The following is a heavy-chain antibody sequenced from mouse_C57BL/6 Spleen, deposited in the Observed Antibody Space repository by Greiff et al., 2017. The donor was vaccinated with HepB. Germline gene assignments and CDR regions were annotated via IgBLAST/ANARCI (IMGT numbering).Heavy chain of an antibody. D-gene: IGHD1-1*01. Sequence: EVKVVESGGGLVKPGGSLKLSCAASGFTFSDYGMHWVRQAPEKGLEWVAYISSGSSTIYYADTVKGRFTISRDNAKNTLFLQMTSLRSEDTAMYYCARDNYYGSSSWFAYWGQGTLVTVSA. V-gene: IGHV5-17*01. CDR2: ISSGSSTI. CDR1: GFTFSDYG. J-gene: IGHJ3*01. CDR3: ARDNYYGSSSWFAY.